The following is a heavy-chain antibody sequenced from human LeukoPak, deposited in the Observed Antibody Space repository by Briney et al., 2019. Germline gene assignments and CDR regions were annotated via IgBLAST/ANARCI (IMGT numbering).Heavy chain of an antibody. J-gene: IGHJ4*02. V-gene: IGHV3-23*01. CDR1: GFTFSSYA. CDR2: ISDNGVRT. CDR3: ANPLGVAIDF. Sequence: GGSLRLSCAASGFTFSSYAMSCVRHAPGKGLEWVSAISDNGVRTYYADSVKGRFTISRDNSKNTLYLQMNSVRVEDTAVYYCANPLGVAIDFWGQGTLVTVSS. D-gene: IGHD5-12*01.